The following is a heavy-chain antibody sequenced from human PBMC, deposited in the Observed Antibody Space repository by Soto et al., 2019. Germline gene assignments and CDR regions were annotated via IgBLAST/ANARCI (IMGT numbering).Heavy chain of an antibody. Sequence: SETLSLTCTVSGGSISSGDYYWSWIRQPPGKGLEWIGYIYYSESTYYNPSLKSRVTISVDTSKNQFSLKLSSVTAADTAVYYCARDLWGDYYYGMDVWGQGTTVTVSS. J-gene: IGHJ6*02. D-gene: IGHD3-10*01. CDR2: IYYSEST. V-gene: IGHV4-30-4*01. CDR3: ARDLWGDYYYGMDV. CDR1: GGSISSGDYY.